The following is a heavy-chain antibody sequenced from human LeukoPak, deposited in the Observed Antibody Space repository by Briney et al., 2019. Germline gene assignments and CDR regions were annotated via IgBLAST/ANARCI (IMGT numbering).Heavy chain of an antibody. Sequence: SETLSLTCTVSGYSISTGYYWGWIRQPPGKGLEWIGYIYYSGSTNYNPSLKSRVTISVDTSKNQFSLKLSSVTAADTAVYYCASRKHYYDSSGYYPFDYWGQGTLVTVSS. J-gene: IGHJ4*02. CDR1: GYSISTGYY. CDR3: ASRKHYYDSSGYYPFDY. D-gene: IGHD3-22*01. CDR2: IYYSGST. V-gene: IGHV4-61*01.